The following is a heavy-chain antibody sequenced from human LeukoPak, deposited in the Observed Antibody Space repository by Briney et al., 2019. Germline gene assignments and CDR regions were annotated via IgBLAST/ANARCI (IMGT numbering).Heavy chain of an antibody. D-gene: IGHD3-9*01. CDR2: INPNSGGT. CDR1: GYTFTGYY. V-gene: IGHV1-2*02. CDR3: ASYRGYDILTGYSGTGYYFDY. Sequence: RASVKVSCKASGYTFTGYYMHWVRQASGQGLEWMGWINPNSGGTNYAQKFQGRVTMTRDTSISTAYMELSRLRSDDTAVYYCASYRGYDILTGYSGTGYYFDYWGQGTLVTVSS. J-gene: IGHJ4*02.